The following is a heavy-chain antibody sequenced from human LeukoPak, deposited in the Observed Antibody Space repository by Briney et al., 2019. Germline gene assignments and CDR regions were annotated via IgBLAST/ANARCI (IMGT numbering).Heavy chain of an antibody. D-gene: IGHD5/OR15-5a*01. Sequence: ASVKVSCKASGYTFTTYGISWVRQAPGQGLEWMGWISAYNDNTNYAQKLQGRVTMTTDTSTSTVYMELRSLRSDDTAVYYCARGGRVSTPGGYFDLWGRGTLVTVSS. V-gene: IGHV1-18*01. CDR3: ARGGRVSTPGGYFDL. J-gene: IGHJ2*01. CDR2: ISAYNDNT. CDR1: GYTFTTYG.